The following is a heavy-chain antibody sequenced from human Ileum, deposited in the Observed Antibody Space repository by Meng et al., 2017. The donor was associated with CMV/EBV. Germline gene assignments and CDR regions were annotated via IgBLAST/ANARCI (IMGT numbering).Heavy chain of an antibody. J-gene: IGHJ4*02. CDR3: ARGSSSWAFDY. Sequence: VRLQKSGPVLLHPSESLSRTWTVSGGSISGYYGGWIRQPATKGLEWIGRVYSSGSTDYNPSLQSRVTMSVDTSKNQFSLKLSSVTAADTAVYYCARGSSSWAFDYWGQGTLVTVSS. D-gene: IGHD2-2*01. V-gene: IGHV4-4*07. CDR2: VYSSGST. CDR1: GGSISGYY.